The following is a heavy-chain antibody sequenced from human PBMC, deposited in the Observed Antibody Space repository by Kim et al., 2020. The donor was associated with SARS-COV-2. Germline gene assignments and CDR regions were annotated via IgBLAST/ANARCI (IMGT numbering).Heavy chain of an antibody. D-gene: IGHD3-9*01. V-gene: IGHV3-48*02. CDR3: ARDILTGYYRSYYYYGMDV. Sequence: GRFTIARDNAKNSLYLQMNSLRDEDTAVYYCARDILTGYYRSYYYYGMDVWGQGTTVTVSS. J-gene: IGHJ6*02.